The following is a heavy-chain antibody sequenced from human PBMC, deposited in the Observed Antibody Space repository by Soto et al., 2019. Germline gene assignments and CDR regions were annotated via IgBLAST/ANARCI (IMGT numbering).Heavy chain of an antibody. D-gene: IGHD6-19*01. CDR2: IYYSGST. Sequence: SETLSLTCTVSGGSISSGGYYWSWIRQHPGKGLEWIGYIYYSGSTYYNPSLKSRVTISVDTSKNQFSLKLSSVTAADTAVYYCASAIAVAGIGSILDYWGQATLVSVSS. V-gene: IGHV4-31*03. CDR1: GGSISSGGYY. CDR3: ASAIAVAGIGSILDY. J-gene: IGHJ4*02.